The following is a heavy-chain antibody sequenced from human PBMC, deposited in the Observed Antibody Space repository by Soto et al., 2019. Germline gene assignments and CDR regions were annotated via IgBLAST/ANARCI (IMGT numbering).Heavy chain of an antibody. Sequence: EVQLVESGGGLVQPGGSLRLSCAASGFTFSSYSMNWVRQAPGKGLEWVSYISSSSSTIYYADSVKGRFTISRDNAKNSLYLQMNSLRDEDMAVYYCARVRDTAMLYYYYGMDVWGQGTTVTVSS. D-gene: IGHD5-18*01. CDR2: ISSSSSTI. CDR1: GFTFSSYS. CDR3: ARVRDTAMLYYYYGMDV. V-gene: IGHV3-48*02. J-gene: IGHJ6*02.